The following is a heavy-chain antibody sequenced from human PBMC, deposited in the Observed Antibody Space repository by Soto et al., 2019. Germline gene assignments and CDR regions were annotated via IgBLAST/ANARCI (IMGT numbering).Heavy chain of an antibody. Sequence: SETLSLTCTVSGGSISSSSYYWGWIRQPRGKGLEWIGSIYYSGSTYYNPSLKSRVTISVDTSKNQFSLKLSSVTAADTAVYYCARHGGCGSYFRYYYYYGMDVWGQGTTVTVSS. CDR1: GGSISSSSYY. CDR3: ARHGGCGSYFRYYYYYGMDV. J-gene: IGHJ6*02. V-gene: IGHV4-39*01. CDR2: IYYSGST. D-gene: IGHD1-26*01.